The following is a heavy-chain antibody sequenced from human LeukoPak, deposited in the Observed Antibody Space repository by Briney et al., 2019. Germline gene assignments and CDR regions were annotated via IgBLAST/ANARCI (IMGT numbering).Heavy chain of an antibody. D-gene: IGHD7-27*01. Sequence: ASVKVSCKASGYTFTGYYMHWVRQAPGQGLEWMGWITPNSDGTDHAQKFQGRVTMTRDTSITTAYMELSSLRSDDTAVYYCARSPIGLGFFDYWGQGTLVTVSS. J-gene: IGHJ4*02. V-gene: IGHV1-2*02. CDR1: GYTFTGYY. CDR2: ITPNSDGT. CDR3: ARSPIGLGFFDY.